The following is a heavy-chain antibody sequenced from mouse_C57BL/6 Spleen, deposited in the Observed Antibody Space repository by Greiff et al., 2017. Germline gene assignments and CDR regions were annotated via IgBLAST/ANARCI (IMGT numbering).Heavy chain of an antibody. CDR2: IFPGSGST. D-gene: IGHD2-4*01. V-gene: IGHV1-9*01. Sequence: QVQLQQSGAELMKPGASVKLSCTATGYTFTGYWIEWVQQRPGHGLEWIGEIFPGSGSTNYNEKFKGKATFTADTSSNTAYMQLSSLTTEDSAIYYCARERHNYDYVWFAYWGQGTLVTVSA. CDR1: GYTFTGYW. J-gene: IGHJ3*01. CDR3: ARERHNYDYVWFAY.